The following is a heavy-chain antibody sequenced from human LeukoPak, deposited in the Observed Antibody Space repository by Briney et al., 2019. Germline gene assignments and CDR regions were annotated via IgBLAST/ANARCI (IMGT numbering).Heavy chain of an antibody. Sequence: TGGSLRLSCAASGFTFSSYSMNWVRQAPGKGLEWVSSISSSSYIYYADSVKGRFTISRDNAKNSLYLQMNSLRAEDTAVYYCAVSGWSLGYCSSTSCYLDYWGQGTLVTVSS. CDR1: GFTFSSYS. D-gene: IGHD2-2*03. V-gene: IGHV3-21*01. CDR3: AVSGWSLGYCSSTSCYLDY. CDR2: ISSSSYI. J-gene: IGHJ4*02.